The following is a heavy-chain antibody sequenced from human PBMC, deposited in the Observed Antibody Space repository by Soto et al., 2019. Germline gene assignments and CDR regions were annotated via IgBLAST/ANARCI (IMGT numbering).Heavy chain of an antibody. CDR1: GDSISSYY. D-gene: IGHD6-13*01. Sequence: ETLSLTCTVSGDSISSYYWSWIRQPPGKGLEWIGYIYYSGNTNYNPSLKSRVTISVDTSKNQFSLKLSSVTAEDTAVYYCAYSSTPFDYWGQGTLVTVSS. CDR2: IYYSGNT. J-gene: IGHJ4*02. V-gene: IGHV4-59*12. CDR3: AYSSTPFDY.